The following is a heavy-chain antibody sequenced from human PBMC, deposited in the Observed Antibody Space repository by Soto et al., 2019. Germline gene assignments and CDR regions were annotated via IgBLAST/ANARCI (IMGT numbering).Heavy chain of an antibody. J-gene: IGHJ3*02. D-gene: IGHD3-22*01. Sequence: QVQLQESGPGLVKPSQTLSLTCTVSGGSISSGGYSWSWIRQHPGKGLEWIGYIYYSGSTYYNPSLKSRVTISVDTSKNQFSLKLSSVTAADTAVYYCARMTTPGGEYYYDSSGYYYVSDAFDIWGQGTMVTVSS. CDR2: IYYSGST. CDR3: ARMTTPGGEYYYDSSGYYYVSDAFDI. CDR1: GGSISSGGYS. V-gene: IGHV4-31*03.